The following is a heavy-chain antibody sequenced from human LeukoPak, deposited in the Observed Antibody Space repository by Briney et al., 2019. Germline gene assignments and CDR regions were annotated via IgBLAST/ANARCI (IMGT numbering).Heavy chain of an antibody. CDR1: GYSISSGYY. V-gene: IGHV4-38-2*02. CDR3: ARAVYSSGWAPNFDY. J-gene: IGHJ4*02. Sequence: SETLSLTCTVSGYSISSGYYWGWIRQPPGKGLEWIGSIYHSGSTYYNPSLKSRVTISVDTSKNQFSLKLSSVTAADTAVYYCARAVYSSGWAPNFDYWGQGTLVTVSS. CDR2: IYHSGST. D-gene: IGHD6-19*01.